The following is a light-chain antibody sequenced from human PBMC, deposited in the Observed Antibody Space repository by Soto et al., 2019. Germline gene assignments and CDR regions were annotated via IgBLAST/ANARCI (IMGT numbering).Light chain of an antibody. Sequence: EIVMTQSPATLSVSPGERATLSCRASQSVSSNLAWYQQKPGQAPRLLIYGASTRATGIPARFSGSGSVTEFNLTISSLQSEDFAVYYCQQYNNWPRTVGQGTKVEIK. J-gene: IGKJ1*01. V-gene: IGKV3-15*01. CDR3: QQYNNWPRT. CDR1: QSVSSN. CDR2: GAS.